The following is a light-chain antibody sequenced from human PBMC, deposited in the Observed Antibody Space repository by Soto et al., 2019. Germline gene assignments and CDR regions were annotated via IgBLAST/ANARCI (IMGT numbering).Light chain of an antibody. CDR2: AAS. CDR1: HAIRND. J-gene: IGKJ1*01. CDR3: QQDYNYPWT. Sequence: AIQMTQSPSSLSASVGDRVTITCRACHAIRNDLACYQLKPGKAPKLLIYAASTSQSVVPSRFSGSGSGTDFTLTISSLQADDVASYYSQQDYNYPWTFGQGTKVQLK. V-gene: IGKV1-6*01.